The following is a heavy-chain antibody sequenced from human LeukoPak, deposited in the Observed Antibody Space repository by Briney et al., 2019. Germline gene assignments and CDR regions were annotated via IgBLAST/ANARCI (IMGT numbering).Heavy chain of an antibody. CDR1: GGSISSSSYY. CDR2: IYYSGST. D-gene: IGHD5-18*01. Sequence: SETLSLTCTVSGGSISSSSYYWGWIRQPPGKGLEWIGSIYYSGSTYYNPSLKTRVTISVDTSKDQFSLKLSSVTAADTAVYYCARKGYSYGYAFWDYWGQGTLVTVSS. J-gene: IGHJ4*02. V-gene: IGHV4-39*07. CDR3: ARKGYSYGYAFWDY.